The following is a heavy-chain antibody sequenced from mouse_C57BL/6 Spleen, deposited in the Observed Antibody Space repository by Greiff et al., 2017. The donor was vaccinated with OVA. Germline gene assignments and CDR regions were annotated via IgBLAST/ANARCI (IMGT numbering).Heavy chain of an antibody. CDR1: GFTFSDYG. D-gene: IGHD6-1*01. J-gene: IGHJ1*03. CDR2: ISSGSSTI. CDR3: ARGLRGYFDV. V-gene: IGHV5-17*01. Sequence: EVKLMESGGGLVKPGGSLKLSCAASGFTFSDYGMHWVRQAPEKGLEWVAYISSGSSTIYYADTVKGRFTISRDNAKNTLFLQMTSLRSEDTAMYYCARGLRGYFDVWGTGTTVTVSS.